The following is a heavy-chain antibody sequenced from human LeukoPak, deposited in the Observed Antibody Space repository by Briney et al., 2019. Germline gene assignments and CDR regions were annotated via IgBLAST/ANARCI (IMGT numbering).Heavy chain of an antibody. D-gene: IGHD5-12*01. CDR3: AREGYSGYVSY. V-gene: IGHV4-34*01. CDR2: INHSGST. CDR1: GGSFSGYY. Sequence: SSETLSLTCAVYGGSFSGYYWSWIREPPGKGLEWIGEINHSGSTNYNPSLKSRVTISVDTSKNQFSLKLSSVTAADTAVYYCAREGYSGYVSYWGQGTLVTVSS. J-gene: IGHJ4*02.